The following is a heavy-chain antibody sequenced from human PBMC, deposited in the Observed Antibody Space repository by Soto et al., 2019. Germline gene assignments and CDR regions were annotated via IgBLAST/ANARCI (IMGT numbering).Heavy chain of an antibody. CDR2: IWYDGSNK. Sequence: QVQLVESGGGVVQPGRSLRLSCAASGFTFSTYGIHWVRHAPGKGLEWVAVIWYDGSNKYYADSVKGRFTISRDNSKNTLYLQMNSLRAEDSSGYYCARDRSYGPLWFDYWGQGTLVCVSS. V-gene: IGHV3-33*01. J-gene: IGHJ4*02. D-gene: IGHD4-17*01. CDR3: ARDRSYGPLWFDY. CDR1: GFTFSTYG.